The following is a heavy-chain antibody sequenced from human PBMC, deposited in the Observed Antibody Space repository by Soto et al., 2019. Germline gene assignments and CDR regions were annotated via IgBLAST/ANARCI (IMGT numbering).Heavy chain of an antibody. CDR2: INHSGST. J-gene: IGHJ5*02. Sequence: QVQLQQWGAGLLKPSETLSLTCAVYGGSFSGYYWSWIRQPPGKGLEWIGEINHSGSTNYNPSLKSRVIISVDSSKNQFSLKLSSVTAADTAVYYCARSYRKYVGPKNWFDPWGQGTLVTVSS. V-gene: IGHV4-34*01. CDR1: GGSFSGYY. D-gene: IGHD3-10*01. CDR3: ARSYRKYVGPKNWFDP.